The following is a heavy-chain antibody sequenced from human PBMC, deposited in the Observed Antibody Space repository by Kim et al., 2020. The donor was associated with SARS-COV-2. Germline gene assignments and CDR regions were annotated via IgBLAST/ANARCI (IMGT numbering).Heavy chain of an antibody. Sequence: SETLSLTCTVSGGSISSSSYYWGWIRQPPGKGLEWIGSIYYSGSTYYNPSLKSRVTISVDTSKNQFSLKLSSVTAADTAVYYCSRLKGGYYFDYWGQGTL. D-gene: IGHD3-3*01. CDR3: SRLKGGYYFDY. J-gene: IGHJ4*02. CDR2: IYYSGST. V-gene: IGHV4-39*01. CDR1: GGSISSSSYY.